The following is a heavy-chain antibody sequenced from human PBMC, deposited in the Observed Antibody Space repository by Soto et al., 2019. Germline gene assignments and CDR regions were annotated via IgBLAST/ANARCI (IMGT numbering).Heavy chain of an antibody. CDR1: GFTFSSYA. J-gene: IGHJ4*02. Sequence: GGSLRLSCAASGFTFSSYAMSWVRQAPGKGLEWVSAISGSGGSTYYADSGKGRFTISRDNSKNTLYLQMNSLRAEDTAVYYCAKFIAAAGYFDYWGQGTLVTVSS. CDR3: AKFIAAAGYFDY. D-gene: IGHD6-13*01. CDR2: ISGSGGST. V-gene: IGHV3-23*01.